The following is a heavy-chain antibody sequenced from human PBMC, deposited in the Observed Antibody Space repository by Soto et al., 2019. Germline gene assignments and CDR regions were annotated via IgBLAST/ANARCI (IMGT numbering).Heavy chain of an antibody. CDR3: AVTVTAGYFDY. CDR2: ISSSSSTI. Sequence: GGSLRLSCAASGFTFSSYSMNWVRQAPGKGLGWVSYISSSSSTIYYADTVKGRFTISRDNAKNSLYLQMNSLRAEDTAVYYCAVTVTAGYFDYWGQGTLVTVSS. J-gene: IGHJ4*02. V-gene: IGHV3-48*01. CDR1: GFTFSSYS. D-gene: IGHD4-4*01.